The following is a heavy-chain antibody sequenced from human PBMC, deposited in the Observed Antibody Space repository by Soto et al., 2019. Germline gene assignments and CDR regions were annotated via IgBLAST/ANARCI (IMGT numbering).Heavy chain of an antibody. CDR3: VGGRGRLGGFDY. CDR1: ADSFSNYY. J-gene: IGHJ4*02. V-gene: IGHV4-34*01. D-gene: IGHD2-15*01. CDR2: IDHSGNT. Sequence: QVQPQQWGAGLLKPSETLSLTCGVNADSFSNYYWIWIRQPPGKGLEWIGEIDHSGNTNYSPSLKSRVTMSVDTSKNQFSLRLTSVTAADTAVYYCVGGRGRLGGFDYWGQGTLGTVSS.